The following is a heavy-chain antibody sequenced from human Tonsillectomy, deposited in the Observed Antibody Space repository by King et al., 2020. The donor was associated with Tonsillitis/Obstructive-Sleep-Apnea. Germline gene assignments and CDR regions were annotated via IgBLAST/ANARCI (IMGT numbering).Heavy chain of an antibody. CDR3: AKASVPYYYSYMDV. CDR2: ISDSGGTR. Sequence: VQLVESGGGLVQPGGSLRLSCAASGFTFSDYAVSWVRQAPGRGLEWVSTISDSGGTRYYADSVKGRFTMSRDNSENTLYLQMNSLRAEDTAVYYCAKASVPYYYSYMDVWGKGTTVTGSS. J-gene: IGHJ6*03. V-gene: IGHV3-23*04. CDR1: GFTFSDYA.